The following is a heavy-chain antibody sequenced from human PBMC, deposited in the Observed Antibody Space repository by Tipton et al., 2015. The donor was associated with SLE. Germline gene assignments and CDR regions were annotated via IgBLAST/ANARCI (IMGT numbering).Heavy chain of an antibody. Sequence: LRLSCAASGFTFSDHYMDWVRQAPGKGLEWVGYSYNLGNTYYNPSLKSRLAISIDTSKNQFSLKLTSVTAADTAVYYCARAIRFFDPWGQGTLVTVSS. D-gene: IGHD2-2*02. V-gene: IGHV4-34*09. CDR2: SYNLGNT. CDR3: ARAIRFFDP. J-gene: IGHJ5*02. CDR1: GFTFSDHY.